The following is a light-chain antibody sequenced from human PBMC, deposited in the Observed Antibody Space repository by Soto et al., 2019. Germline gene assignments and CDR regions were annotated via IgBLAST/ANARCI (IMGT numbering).Light chain of an antibody. CDR1: SSDVGSYNL. J-gene: IGLJ1*01. CDR2: EGS. V-gene: IGLV2-23*03. CDR3: CSYASSSTFLIV. Sequence: QSALTQPASVSGSPGQSITISCTGTSSDVGSYNLVSWYQQHPGKAPKLMIYEGSKRPSGVSNRFSGSKSGNTASLTISGLQAEDEGDYYCCSYASSSTFLIVLGTGTKLTVL.